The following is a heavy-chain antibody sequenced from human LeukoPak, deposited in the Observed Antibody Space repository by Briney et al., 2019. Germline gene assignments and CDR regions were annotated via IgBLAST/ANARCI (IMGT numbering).Heavy chain of an antibody. CDR3: ARYSAGESGSYYDY. Sequence: GGSLRLSCVAYGFTFNYLGMHWVRQAPGKGLEWVAFIRYDGSNKYYADSVKGRFTISRDNSKNTLYLQMNSLRAEDTAVYYCARYSAGESGSYYDYWGQGTLVTVSS. CDR1: GFTFNYLG. J-gene: IGHJ4*02. V-gene: IGHV3-30*02. CDR2: IRYDGSNK. D-gene: IGHD1-26*01.